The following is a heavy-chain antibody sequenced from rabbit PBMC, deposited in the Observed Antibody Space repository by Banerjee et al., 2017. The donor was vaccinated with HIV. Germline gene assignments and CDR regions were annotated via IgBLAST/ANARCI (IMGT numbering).Heavy chain of an antibody. D-gene: IGHD4-1*01. J-gene: IGHJ4*01. CDR1: GFDFSSDA. CDR2: TYNGDGST. Sequence: QEQLKETGGGLVKPGASLTLTCKASGFDFSSDAMCWVRQAPGKGLEWIGITYNGDGSTYYASWAKGRFTISKTSSTTVTLQMTSLTAADTATYFCARDLAGVIGWNFNFWGQGTLVTVS. CDR3: ARDLAGVIGWNFNF. V-gene: IGHV1S47*01.